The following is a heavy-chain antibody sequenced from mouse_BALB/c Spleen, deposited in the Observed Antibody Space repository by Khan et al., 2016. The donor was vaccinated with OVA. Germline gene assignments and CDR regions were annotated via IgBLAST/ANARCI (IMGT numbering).Heavy chain of an antibody. Sequence: QVQLQQSGAELVRPGDTVKLSCKASGYTFTSYWMHWIQQSPEQGLERIGEMNPSNGGTNYNETFKSKATLTVNNSSSTAYMQRSSLTSGDSAVYYCALSSGYYAMVSWDQRTSVTVSS. CDR2: MNPSNGGT. V-gene: IGHV1S81*02. CDR1: GYTFTSYW. CDR3: ALSSGYYAMVS. D-gene: IGHD3-1*01. J-gene: IGHJ4*01.